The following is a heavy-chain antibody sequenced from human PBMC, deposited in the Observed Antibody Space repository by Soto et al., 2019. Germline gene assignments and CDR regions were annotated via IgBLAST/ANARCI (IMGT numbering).Heavy chain of an antibody. CDR1: SXSXW. Sequence: SXSXWXSXXRQSPGKGLEWIGEIYHSGNTNYNPSLKSRVSISVDTSKNQFSLEIYSVTASDTAIYYCARDPGRAVALDWGEGTLVTVSS. J-gene: IGHJ4*02. D-gene: IGHD6-19*01. CDR3: ARDPGRAVALD. CDR2: IYHSGNT. V-gene: IGHV4-4*02.